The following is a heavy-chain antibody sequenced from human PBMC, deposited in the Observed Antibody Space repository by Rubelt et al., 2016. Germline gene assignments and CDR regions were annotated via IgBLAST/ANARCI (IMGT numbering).Heavy chain of an antibody. J-gene: IGHJ5*02. CDR3: ARDKEWLATRGFQNWFDP. V-gene: IGHV1-3*01. D-gene: IGHD6-19*01. CDR2: INAGNGNT. Sequence: QVQLVQSGAEVKKPGASVKVSCKASGYTFTSYAMHWVRQAPGQRLEWMGWINAGNGNTKYSQKFQGRVTITTDTSTSTAYMELRSLRSDDTAVYYCARDKEWLATRGFQNWFDPWGQGTLVTVSS. CDR1: GYTFTSYA.